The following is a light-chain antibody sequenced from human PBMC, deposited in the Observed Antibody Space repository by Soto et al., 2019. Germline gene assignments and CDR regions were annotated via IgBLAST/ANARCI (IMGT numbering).Light chain of an antibody. V-gene: IGKV1-5*03. CDR2: KAS. Sequence: DIQMTQSPSTLSASVGDRVTITCRASQSISSWLAWYQQKPGKAPKLLIYKASSLESGVPSRFSGSGSGTEFSLTISRLQPEDFGTYYCQHYDTNPKTFGQGTKVEIK. J-gene: IGKJ1*01. CDR1: QSISSW. CDR3: QHYDTNPKT.